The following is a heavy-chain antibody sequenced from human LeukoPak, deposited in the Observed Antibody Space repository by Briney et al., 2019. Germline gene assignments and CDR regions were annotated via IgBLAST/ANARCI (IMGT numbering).Heavy chain of an antibody. D-gene: IGHD3-10*02. CDR3: ARGRMFGELFPVSGNWFDP. CDR1: GGSFSGYY. V-gene: IGHV4-34*01. Sequence: SETLSFPCAVYGGSFSGYYWSWIRQPPGKGLEWIGEINHSGSTNYNPSLKSRVTISVDTSKNQFSLKLSSVTAADTAVYYCARGRMFGELFPVSGNWFDPWGQGTLVTVSS. J-gene: IGHJ5*02. CDR2: INHSGST.